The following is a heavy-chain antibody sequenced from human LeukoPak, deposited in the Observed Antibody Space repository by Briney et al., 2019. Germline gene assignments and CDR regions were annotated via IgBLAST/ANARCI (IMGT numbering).Heavy chain of an antibody. CDR2: IWYDESNE. J-gene: IGHJ4*02. D-gene: IGHD4-17*01. Sequence: PGRSLRLSCAASGFTFSSFVMHWVRQAPGKGLEWVAVIWYDESNEYYADSVKGRFTISRDNSKNTLYLQMNSLRVEDTAVYYCARGDPTVTTKQNFDYWGQGTLVTVSS. V-gene: IGHV3-33*01. CDR3: ARGDPTVTTKQNFDY. CDR1: GFTFSSFV.